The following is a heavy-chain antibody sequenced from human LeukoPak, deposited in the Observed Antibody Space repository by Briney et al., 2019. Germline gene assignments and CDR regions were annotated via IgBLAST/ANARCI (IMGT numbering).Heavy chain of an antibody. J-gene: IGHJ4*02. CDR1: GYTFTSYG. V-gene: IGHV1-18*01. Sequence: GASVKVSCKASGYTFTSYGISWVRQAPGQGLEWMGWISAYNGNTNYAQKLQGRVTMTTDTSTSTAYMELRSLRTDDTAVYYCAREWDSGFLIPHPFDYWGQGTLVTVSS. CDR2: ISAYNGNT. D-gene: IGHD1-26*01. CDR3: AREWDSGFLIPHPFDY.